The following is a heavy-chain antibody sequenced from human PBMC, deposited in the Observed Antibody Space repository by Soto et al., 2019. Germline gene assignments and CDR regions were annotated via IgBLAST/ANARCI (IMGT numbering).Heavy chain of an antibody. CDR1: GGTFSSYA. CDR3: ARTVEVVVAASDFYFQH. V-gene: IGHV1-69*13. D-gene: IGHD2-15*01. J-gene: IGHJ1*01. Sequence: VASVKVSCKASGGTFSSYAISWVRQAPGQGLEWMGGIIPIFGTANYAQKFQGRVTITADESTSTAYMELSSLRSEDTAVYYCARTVEVVVAASDFYFQHWGQGTLVTVSS. CDR2: IIPIFGTA.